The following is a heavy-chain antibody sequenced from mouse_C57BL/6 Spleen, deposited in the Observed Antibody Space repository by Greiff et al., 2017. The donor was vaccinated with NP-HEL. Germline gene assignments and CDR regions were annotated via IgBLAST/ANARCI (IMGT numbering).Heavy chain of an antibody. CDR1: GYTFTEYT. Sequence: VKLQESGAELVKPGASVKLSCKASGYTFTEYTIHWVKQRSGQGLEWIGWFYPGSGSIKYNEKFKDKATLTADKSSSTVYMELSRLTSEDSAVYFCASHEEGYSNMDYWGQGTSVTVSS. CDR2: FYPGSGSI. J-gene: IGHJ4*01. CDR3: ASHEEGYSNMDY. D-gene: IGHD2-5*01. V-gene: IGHV1-62-2*01.